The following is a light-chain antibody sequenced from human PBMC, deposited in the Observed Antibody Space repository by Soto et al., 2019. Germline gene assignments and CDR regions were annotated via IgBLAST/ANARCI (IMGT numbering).Light chain of an antibody. CDR1: QSVSSSY. CDR2: GAS. Sequence: EIVLTQSPGTLSLSPGERATLSCRASQSVSSSYLAWYQQKPGQAPRLRIYGASSRATGIPDRFSGSGSGTDFTLTISRLEPEDFALYYCQQYGSSQLTFGGGTDGDMK. V-gene: IGKV3-20*01. J-gene: IGKJ4*01. CDR3: QQYGSSQLT.